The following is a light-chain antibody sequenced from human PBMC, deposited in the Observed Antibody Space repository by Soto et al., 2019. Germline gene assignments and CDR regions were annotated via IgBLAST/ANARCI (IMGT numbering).Light chain of an antibody. J-gene: IGKJ1*01. CDR1: QTISSW. Sequence: DIQMTQSHSTLSVSVGDRVTITCRASQTISSWLAWYQQKPGKAPKLLIYKASTLKSGVPSRFSGSGSGTEFTLTISSLQPDDFATYYCQQYNDYSAWTFGQGTKVHI. V-gene: IGKV1-5*03. CDR3: QQYNDYSAWT. CDR2: KAS.